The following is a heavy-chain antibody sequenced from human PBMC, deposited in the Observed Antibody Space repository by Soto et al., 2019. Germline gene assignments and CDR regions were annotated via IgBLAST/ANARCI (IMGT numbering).Heavy chain of an antibody. CDR1: GFTFSSYW. CDR3: ASGEDSGSYAGALDGW. D-gene: IGHD1-26*01. CDR2: INSDGSST. Sequence: GGSLRLSCAASGFTFSSYWMHWVRQAPGKGLVWVSRINSDGSSTSYADSVKGRFTISRDNAKNTLYLQMNSLRAEDTAVYYCASGEDSGSYAGALDGWGGQGTLVTVSS. V-gene: IGHV3-74*01. J-gene: IGHJ4*02.